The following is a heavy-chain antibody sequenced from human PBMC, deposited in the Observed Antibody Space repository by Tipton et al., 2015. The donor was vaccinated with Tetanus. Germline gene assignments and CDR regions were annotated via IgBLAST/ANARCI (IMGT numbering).Heavy chain of an antibody. Sequence: SGFIFSSYGIHWVRQAPGKGLEWLAVSWYDGTDKYYADSVKGRFTISRDNSKNTLYLQMNSLRAEGTALYYCAREADCSGGSCFSGDFDTWGQGTQVTVSS. CDR3: AREADCSGGSCFSGDFDT. CDR2: SWYDGTDK. J-gene: IGHJ4*02. V-gene: IGHV3-33*01. D-gene: IGHD2-15*01. CDR1: GFIFSSYG.